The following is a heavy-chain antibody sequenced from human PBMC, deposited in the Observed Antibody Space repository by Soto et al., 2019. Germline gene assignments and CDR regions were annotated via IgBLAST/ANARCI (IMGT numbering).Heavy chain of an antibody. CDR1: GGSFSGYY. Sequence: QVQLQQWGAGLLKPSETLSLTCAVYGGSFSGYYWSWIRQPPGKGLEWIGEINHSGSTNYNPSLKSRVTISVDTSKNQFSLKLSSVTAADTAVYYCARPTYYDFWSGYYPYYYYGMDVWGQGTTVTVSS. CDR2: INHSGST. V-gene: IGHV4-34*01. J-gene: IGHJ6*02. CDR3: ARPTYYDFWSGYYPYYYYGMDV. D-gene: IGHD3-3*01.